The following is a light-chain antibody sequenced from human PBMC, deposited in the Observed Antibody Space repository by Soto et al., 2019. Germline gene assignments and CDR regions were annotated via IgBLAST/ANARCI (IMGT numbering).Light chain of an antibody. Sequence: DIQMTQSPSTLSASVGDTVTITCRASQSISTWMAWYKQKPGKAPKLLIFDASSLEGGVPSRFSGSASRTEFTLTLNSLQPDYFSTYYGQHYDSYPYTFAQGTKVEI. CDR2: DAS. CDR1: QSISTW. V-gene: IGKV1-5*01. CDR3: QHYDSYPYT. J-gene: IGKJ2*01.